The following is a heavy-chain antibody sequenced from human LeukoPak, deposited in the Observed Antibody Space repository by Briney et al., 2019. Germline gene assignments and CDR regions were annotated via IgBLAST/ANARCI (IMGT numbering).Heavy chain of an antibody. Sequence: ASVKVSCKASGYTFTSYGISWVRQAPGQGLEWMGWISAYNGNTNYAQKLQGRVTMTTDTSTSTAYMELRSLRSDDTAVYYCVRERVGYYDSSGAPEFDYWGQGTLVTVSS. CDR1: GYTFTSYG. D-gene: IGHD3-22*01. CDR2: ISAYNGNT. CDR3: VRERVGYYDSSGAPEFDY. J-gene: IGHJ4*02. V-gene: IGHV1-18*01.